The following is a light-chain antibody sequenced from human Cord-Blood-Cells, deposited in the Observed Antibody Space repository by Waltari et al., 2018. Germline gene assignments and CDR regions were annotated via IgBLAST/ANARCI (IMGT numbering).Light chain of an antibody. CDR3: QSADSSGTYWV. CDR1: ALPKQY. CDR2: KDS. Sequence: SYELTQPPSVSVSPGQTARITCSGDALPKQYAYWYQQKPGQAPVLVIYKDSESRSGIPGRFSGTSSGTTVTLTIRGVQAEDEADYYCQSADSSGTYWVFGGGTKLTVL. J-gene: IGLJ3*02. V-gene: IGLV3-25*03.